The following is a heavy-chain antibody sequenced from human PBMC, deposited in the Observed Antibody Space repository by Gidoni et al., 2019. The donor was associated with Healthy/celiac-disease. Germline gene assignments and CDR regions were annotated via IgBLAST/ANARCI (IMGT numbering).Heavy chain of an antibody. CDR2: MNANSGNT. D-gene: IGHD6-13*01. J-gene: IGHJ5*02. Sequence: VQLMQSGAEVKMPGAAVKVSCEASGYTFTSYDINWVRQATGQGLEWMGWMNANSGNTGYAQKFQGRVTMTRNTPISTAYMELSSLRSEDTAVYYCARGSDWQQSLGFDPWGQGTLVTVSS. V-gene: IGHV1-8*01. CDR1: GYTFTSYD. CDR3: ARGSDWQQSLGFDP.